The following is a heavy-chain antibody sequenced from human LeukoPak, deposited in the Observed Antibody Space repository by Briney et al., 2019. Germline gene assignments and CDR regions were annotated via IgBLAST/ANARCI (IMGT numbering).Heavy chain of an antibody. Sequence: PAETLSLTCAVYAGSFSGHYWTWIRQPPGKGLEWIGEIDHTGRSTYNPSLTSRVTISKDSSKNQFSLSLGSVIAADTAVYCCARGENSGSYFSYFDSWAQGTPVTVSS. CDR2: IDHTGRS. D-gene: IGHD3-10*01. J-gene: IGHJ5*01. CDR1: AGSFSGHY. CDR3: ARGENSGSYFSYFDS. V-gene: IGHV4-34*01.